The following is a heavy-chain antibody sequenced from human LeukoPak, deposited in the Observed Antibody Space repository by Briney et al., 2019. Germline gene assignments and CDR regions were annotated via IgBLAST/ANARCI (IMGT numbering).Heavy chain of an antibody. CDR3: AKVRKTTTVTYAGFDY. J-gene: IGHJ4*02. CDR2: ISSSGSTI. CDR1: GFTFSDYY. Sequence: PGGSLRLSCAASGFTFSDYYMSWIRQAPGKGLEWVSYISSSGSTIYYADSVKGRFTISRDNAKNSLYLQMNSLRAEDTAVYYCAKVRKTTTVTYAGFDYWGQGTLVTVSS. V-gene: IGHV3-11*01. D-gene: IGHD4-17*01.